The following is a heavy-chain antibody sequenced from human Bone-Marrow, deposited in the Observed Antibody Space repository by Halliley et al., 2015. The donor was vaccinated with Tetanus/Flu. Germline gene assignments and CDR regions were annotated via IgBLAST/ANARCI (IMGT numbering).Heavy chain of an antibody. V-gene: IGHV4-31*02. Sequence: GYVYHSGDTYYNPALGGRVSISIDTPRNQFSLTLASVSAADTATYFCARTRGYSPEYNNFDVWGQGSLVTVS. CDR2: VYHSGDT. CDR3: ARTRGYSPEYNNFDV. J-gene: IGHJ4*02. D-gene: IGHD5-18*01.